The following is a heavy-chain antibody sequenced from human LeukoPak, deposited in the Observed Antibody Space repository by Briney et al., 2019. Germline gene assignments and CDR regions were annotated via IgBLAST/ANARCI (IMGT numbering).Heavy chain of an antibody. CDR3: AREVAARRLGSWFDP. CDR2: IKQDGGEN. Sequence: GGSLRLSCAASGFTFSNYWMSWVRQAPGRGLEWGANIKQDGGENSYVDSVKGRFTISRDNAKNSLYLQMNSLRAEDTAVYYCAREVAARRLGSWFDPWGQGTQVTVSA. J-gene: IGHJ5*02. CDR1: GFTFSNYW. V-gene: IGHV3-7*01. D-gene: IGHD6-6*01.